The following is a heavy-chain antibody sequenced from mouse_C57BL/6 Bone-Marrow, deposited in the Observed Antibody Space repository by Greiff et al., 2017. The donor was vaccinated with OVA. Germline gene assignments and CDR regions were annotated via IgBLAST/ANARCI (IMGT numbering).Heavy chain of an antibody. CDR1: GFNISSYD. J-gene: IGHJ2*01. CDR3: ARHGDYGSALDY. V-gene: IGHV5-6*01. CDR2: ISRGGSYT. D-gene: IGHD1-1*01. Sequence: EVQLVESGGDFVRPGGSLKLSCAASGFNISSYDMSWVRQTPDKSLEWVATISRGGSYTDYPASVKGRVTISGDTAKNTLYLQMSRLNSEDTAMYYCARHGDYGSALDYWGQGTTLTVSS.